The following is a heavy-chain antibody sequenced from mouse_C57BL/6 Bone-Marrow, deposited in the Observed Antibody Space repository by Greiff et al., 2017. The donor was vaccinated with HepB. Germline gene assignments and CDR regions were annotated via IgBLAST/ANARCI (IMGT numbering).Heavy chain of an antibody. J-gene: IGHJ2*01. CDR3: ARCISRDYFDY. V-gene: IGHV1-82*01. Sequence: VQLQQSGPELVKPGASVKISCKASGYAFSSSWMNWVKQRPGKGLEWIGRIYPGDGDTNYNGKFKGKATLTADKSSSTAYMQLSSLTSEDSAVYFCARCISRDYFDYWGQGTTLTVSS. CDR2: IYPGDGDT. CDR1: GYAFSSSW. D-gene: IGHD1-1*01.